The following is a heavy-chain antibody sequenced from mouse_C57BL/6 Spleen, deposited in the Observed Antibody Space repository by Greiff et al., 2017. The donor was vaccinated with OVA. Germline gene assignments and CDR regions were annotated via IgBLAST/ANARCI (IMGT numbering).Heavy chain of an antibody. V-gene: IGHV5-4*03. Sequence: DVMLVESGGGLVKPGGSLKLSCAASGFTFSSYSMSWVRQTPEKRLEWVATISAGGSYTYYPDNVKGRFTISRDNAKNNLYLQISHLKSEDTAVYYCARGILRYRAWFAYWGQGTLVTVSA. CDR2: ISAGGSYT. CDR3: ARGILRYRAWFAY. J-gene: IGHJ3*01. D-gene: IGHD1-1*01. CDR1: GFTFSSYS.